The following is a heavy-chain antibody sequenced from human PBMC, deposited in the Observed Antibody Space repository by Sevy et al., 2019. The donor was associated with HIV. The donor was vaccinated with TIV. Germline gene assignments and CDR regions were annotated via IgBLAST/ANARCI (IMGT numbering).Heavy chain of an antibody. CDR2: ISGSGLTT. Sequence: GGSLRLSCAASEFTFSSYAMSWVRQAPGKGLEWVSGISGSGLTTYYADSEKGRFTISRDNSKNTVYLEMNSLRVDDTAIYYCTKLSMIVVVTSYFDFWGQGTLVTVSS. CDR3: TKLSMIVVVTSYFDF. CDR1: EFTFSSYA. V-gene: IGHV3-23*01. J-gene: IGHJ4*02. D-gene: IGHD3-22*01.